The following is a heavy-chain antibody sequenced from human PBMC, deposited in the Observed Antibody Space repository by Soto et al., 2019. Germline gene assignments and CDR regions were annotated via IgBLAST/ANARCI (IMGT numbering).Heavy chain of an antibody. Sequence: PSETLSLTCTVSGGSIGSSSDYWGWIRQPPGEGLEWIGSIYYSGSTYYNPSLKSRVTISVDTSKNQFSLKLSSVTAADTAVYYCARHFVTPYYFDYWGQGTLVTVSS. V-gene: IGHV4-39*01. J-gene: IGHJ4*02. CDR2: IYYSGST. D-gene: IGHD2-15*01. CDR1: GGSIGSSSDY. CDR3: ARHFVTPYYFDY.